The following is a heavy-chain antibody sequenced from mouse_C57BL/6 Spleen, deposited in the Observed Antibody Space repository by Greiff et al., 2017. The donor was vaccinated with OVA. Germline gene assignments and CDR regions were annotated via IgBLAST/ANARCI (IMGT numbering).Heavy chain of an antibody. D-gene: IGHD4-1*01. CDR3: ARHETGSDFDY. Sequence: EVQRVESGGDLVKPGGSLKLSCAASGFTFSSYGMSWVRQTPDKRLEWVATISSGGSYTYYPDSVKGRFTISRDNAKNTLYLQMSSLKSEDTAMYYCARHETGSDFDYWGQGTTLTVSS. CDR1: GFTFSSYG. CDR2: ISSGGSYT. V-gene: IGHV5-6*01. J-gene: IGHJ2*01.